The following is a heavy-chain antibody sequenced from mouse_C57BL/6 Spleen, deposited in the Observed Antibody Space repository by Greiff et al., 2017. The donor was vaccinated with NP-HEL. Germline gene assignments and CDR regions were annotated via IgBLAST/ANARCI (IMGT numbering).Heavy chain of an antibody. V-gene: IGHV1-76*01. CDR1: GYTFTDYY. Sequence: VQLQQSGAELVRPGASVKLSCKASGYTFTDYYINWVKQRPGQGLEWIARIYPGSGNTYYNEKFKGKATLTAEKSSSTAYMQLSSLTSEDSAVYFCAREVNYSNYVDYWGQGTTLTVSS. D-gene: IGHD2-5*01. CDR2: IYPGSGNT. J-gene: IGHJ2*01. CDR3: AREVNYSNYVDY.